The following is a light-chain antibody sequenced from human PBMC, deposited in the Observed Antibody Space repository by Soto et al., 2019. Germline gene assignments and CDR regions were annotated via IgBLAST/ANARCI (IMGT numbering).Light chain of an antibody. CDR3: QQYTNWPLT. Sequence: EIVMTQSPATLSVSPGERATLSCRASQSVSSSLVWYQQKPGQAPRLLIYGASTRATGIPARFSGSGSGTELTLTMSRLQSEDSAVYYCQQYTNWPLTFGQGTKVQIK. CDR2: GAS. CDR1: QSVSSS. J-gene: IGKJ1*01. V-gene: IGKV3-15*01.